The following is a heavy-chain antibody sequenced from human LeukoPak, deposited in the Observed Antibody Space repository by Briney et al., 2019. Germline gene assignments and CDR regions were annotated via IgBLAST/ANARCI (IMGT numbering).Heavy chain of an antibody. CDR2: IYPGDSDT. V-gene: IGHV5-51*01. Sequence: GESLKISCTSSGYKFPNYWIGWVRQMPGEGLEWMGIIYPGDSDTRYSPSFQGQVTISADKSISTAYLQWSSLKASDTVMYYCARYISSGYYEDAFDIWGQGTMVTVSS. CDR1: GYKFPNYW. J-gene: IGHJ3*02. D-gene: IGHD3-22*01. CDR3: ARYISSGYYEDAFDI.